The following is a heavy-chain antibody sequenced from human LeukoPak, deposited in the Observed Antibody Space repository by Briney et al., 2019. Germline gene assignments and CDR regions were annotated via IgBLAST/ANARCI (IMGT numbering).Heavy chain of an antibody. J-gene: IGHJ4*02. Sequence: GASVKVSCKASGYTFTNYGITWVRQAPGQGLEWMGWISTYNGNTNYAQKLQGRVTMTTETSTSTAYMELRSLRSDGTAIYYCARTCPGSSCYIIYWGQGTLVTVSS. CDR1: GYTFTNYG. CDR3: ARTCPGSSCYIIY. CDR2: ISTYNGNT. D-gene: IGHD2-2*02. V-gene: IGHV1-18*01.